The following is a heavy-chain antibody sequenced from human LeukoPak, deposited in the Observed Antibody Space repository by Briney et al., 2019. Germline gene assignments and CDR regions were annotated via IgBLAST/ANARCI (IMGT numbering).Heavy chain of an antibody. J-gene: IGHJ4*02. D-gene: IGHD5-18*01. CDR3: ARSPYMPGTAMASGFDY. CDR2: ISAYNGNT. CDR1: GYTFTSYG. Sequence: ASVKVSCKASGYTFTSYGISWVRQAPGQGLEWMGWISAYNGNTNYAQKLQGRVTMTTDTSTSTAYMELRSLRSDDTAVYYCARSPYMPGTAMASGFDYWGQGTLSPSPQ. V-gene: IGHV1-18*04.